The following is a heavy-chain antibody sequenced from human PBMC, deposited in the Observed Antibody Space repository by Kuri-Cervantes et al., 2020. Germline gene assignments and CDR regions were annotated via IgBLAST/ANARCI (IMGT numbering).Heavy chain of an antibody. CDR1: GYTFTSYD. Sequence: ASVKVSCKASGYTFTSYDINWVRQAPGQGLEWMGIINPSGGSTSYAQKFQGRVTMTRDTSTSTVYMELSSLRSEDTAVYYCARGTTGTSKGINFDYWGQGTLVTVSS. CDR2: INPSGGST. J-gene: IGHJ4*02. CDR3: ARGTTGTSKGINFDY. V-gene: IGHV1-46*01. D-gene: IGHD1-1*01.